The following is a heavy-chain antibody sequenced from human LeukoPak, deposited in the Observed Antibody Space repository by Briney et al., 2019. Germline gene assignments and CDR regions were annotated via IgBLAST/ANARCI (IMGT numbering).Heavy chain of an antibody. CDR3: ATPDYYDSSGYFGY. CDR2: IRYDGSNK. CDR1: GFTFRSYG. D-gene: IGHD3-22*01. V-gene: IGHV3-30*02. Sequence: GSLRLSCAASGFTFRSYGMHWVRQAPGKGLEWVAFIRYDGSNKYYADSVKGRFTISRDNSKHTLYLQMNSLRAEDTAVYYCATPDYYDSSGYFGYWGQGTLVTVSS. J-gene: IGHJ4*02.